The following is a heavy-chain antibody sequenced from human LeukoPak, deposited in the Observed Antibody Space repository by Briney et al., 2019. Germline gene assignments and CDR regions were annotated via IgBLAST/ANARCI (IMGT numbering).Heavy chain of an antibody. J-gene: IGHJ4*02. Sequence: GGSLRLSCAASGLSFSTYAMSWVRQAPGKGLEWVSSISSSSSYIYYADSVKGRFTISKDNAKNSLYLQMNSLRAEDTAVYYCARVVPAALGFDYWGQGTLVTVSS. CDR1: GLSFSTYA. CDR2: ISSSSSYI. CDR3: ARVVPAALGFDY. D-gene: IGHD2-2*01. V-gene: IGHV3-21*01.